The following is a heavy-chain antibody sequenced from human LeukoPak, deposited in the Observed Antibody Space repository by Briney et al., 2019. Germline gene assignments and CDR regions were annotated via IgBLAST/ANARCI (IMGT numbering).Heavy chain of an antibody. D-gene: IGHD3-22*01. CDR3: ARGYYDSSGYSNPFDP. V-gene: IGHV4-59*01. CDR1: GGSISNYY. J-gene: IGHJ5*02. CDR2: IHSSGNT. Sequence: SETLSLTCTVSGGSISNYYWSWIRQPPRKGLEWIGYIHSSGNTNYKPSLKSRVTTSVDTSKNQFSLKLTSVTGADTAVYYCARGYYDSSGYSNPFDPWGQGTLVTVSS.